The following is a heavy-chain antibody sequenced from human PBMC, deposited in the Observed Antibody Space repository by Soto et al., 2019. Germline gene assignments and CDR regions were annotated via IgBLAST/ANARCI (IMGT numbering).Heavy chain of an antibody. V-gene: IGHV4-59*01. CDR2: FYNSGST. CDR1: GGSISGYY. D-gene: IGHD3-10*01. CDR3: ARDLSAGSSYNYYYYYMDV. J-gene: IGHJ6*03. Sequence: TSETLSLTCPVSGGSISGYYWNWIRQPPGKGLEWIGYFYNSGSTNYNPSLKSRVSISVDTSKNQLSLRLNSVTAADTAVYFCARDLSAGSSYNYYYYYMDVWGKGTTVTVSS.